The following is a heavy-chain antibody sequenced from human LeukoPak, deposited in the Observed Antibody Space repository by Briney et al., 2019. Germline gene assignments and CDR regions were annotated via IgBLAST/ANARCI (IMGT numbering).Heavy chain of an antibody. CDR1: GFTFSNAW. V-gene: IGHV3-15*01. Sequence: GGSLRLSCAASGFTFSNAWMSWVRQAPGKGLEWVGRIKSNTDGGTTDYAAPVQGTITIARADSKNSLHLQMNRLKTEDTAVYYCARGVDYYDSSGYYDKYNWFDPWGQGTLVTVSS. CDR3: ARGVDYYDSSGYYDKYNWFDP. J-gene: IGHJ5*02. D-gene: IGHD3-22*01. CDR2: IKSNTDGGTT.